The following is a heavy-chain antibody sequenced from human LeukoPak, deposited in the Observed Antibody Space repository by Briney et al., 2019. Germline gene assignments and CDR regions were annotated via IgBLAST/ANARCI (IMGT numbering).Heavy chain of an antibody. D-gene: IGHD6-19*01. CDR3: ARDAVYSSGWYYYGMDV. J-gene: IGHJ6*02. CDR1: GGSISSYY. V-gene: IGHV4-59*01. CDR2: IYYSGST. Sequence: SETLSLTCTVSGGSISSYYWSWIRPPPGKGLEWIGYIYYSGSTNYNPSPKSRVTISVDTSKNQFSLKLSSVTAADTAVYYCARDAVYSSGWYYYGMDVWGQGTTVTVSS.